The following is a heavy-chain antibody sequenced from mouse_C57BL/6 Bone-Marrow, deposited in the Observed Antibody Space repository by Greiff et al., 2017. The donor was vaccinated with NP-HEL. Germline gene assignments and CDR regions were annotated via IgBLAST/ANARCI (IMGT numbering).Heavy chain of an antibody. V-gene: IGHV5-9-1*02. CDR1: GFTFSSYA. CDR3: TRAGGYDGFAY. J-gene: IGHJ3*01. CDR2: ISSGGDYI. D-gene: IGHD2-2*01. Sequence: EVQLQESGEGLVKPGGSLKLSCAASGFTFSSYAMSWVRQTPEKRLEWVAYISSGGDYIYYADTVKGRFTISRDNARNTLYLQMSSLKSEDTAMYYCTRAGGYDGFAYWGQGTLVTVSA.